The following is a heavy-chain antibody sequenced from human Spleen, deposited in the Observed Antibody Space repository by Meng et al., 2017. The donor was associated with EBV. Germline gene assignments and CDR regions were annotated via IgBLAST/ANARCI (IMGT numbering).Heavy chain of an antibody. D-gene: IGHD1-14*01. J-gene: IGHJ4*02. CDR1: GGSFSDHY. Sequence: QVQLQQWGAGLLKPSETLSLTCAAYGGSFSDHYWTWIRQSPGKGLEWIGEINHGGSTNCNPSLKSRATISVDTSKNQFSLKLGSVTAADTAVYYCARGLPQVAPEEFDYWGQGTLVTVSS. V-gene: IGHV4-34*01. CDR2: INHGGST. CDR3: ARGLPQVAPEEFDY.